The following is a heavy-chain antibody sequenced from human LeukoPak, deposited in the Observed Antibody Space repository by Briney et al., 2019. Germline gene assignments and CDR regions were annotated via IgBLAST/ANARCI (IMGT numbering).Heavy chain of an antibody. J-gene: IGHJ4*02. D-gene: IGHD3-10*01. CDR2: IYPGDSDT. V-gene: IGHV5-51*01. CDR1: GYIFTSYW. CDR3: ARGLPYGSGSNFDY. Sequence: GESLKISCKASGYIFTSYWIGWVRQVTGQGLEWMGIIYPGDSDTRYSPSFQGQVTISADKTISTAYLQWSSLKASDTAMYYCARGLPYGSGSNFDYWGQGSLVTVSS.